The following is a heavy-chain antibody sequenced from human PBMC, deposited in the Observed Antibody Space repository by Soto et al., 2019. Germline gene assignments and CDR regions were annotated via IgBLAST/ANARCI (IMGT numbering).Heavy chain of an antibody. V-gene: IGHV3-13*01. J-gene: IGHJ6*02. CDR3: AKDWWSHGGNSFRGMDV. CDR2: LSYAGDT. D-gene: IGHD2-21*02. Sequence: GGSLRLSCAASGFTLSTYDMHWVRQATGKGLEWVAGLSYAGDTYYPGSVKGRFTVSRESAKNSLYLQMNSLTAEDTAVYYCAKDWWSHGGNSFRGMDVWGQGTTVTVSS. CDR1: GFTLSTYD.